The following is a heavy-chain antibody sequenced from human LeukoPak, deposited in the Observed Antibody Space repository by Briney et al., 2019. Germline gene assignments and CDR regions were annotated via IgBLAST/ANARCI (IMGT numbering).Heavy chain of an antibody. D-gene: IGHD1-26*01. CDR1: GYTFTGYY. CDR2: INPNSGGT. Sequence: ASVKVSCKASGYTFTGYYMHWVRQAPGQGLEWMGWINPNSGGTNYAQKFQGRVTMTRDTSISTAYMELSRLRSDDTAVYYCAREGLLSGSYHFDYWGQGTLVTVSS. J-gene: IGHJ4*02. V-gene: IGHV1-2*02. CDR3: AREGLLSGSYHFDY.